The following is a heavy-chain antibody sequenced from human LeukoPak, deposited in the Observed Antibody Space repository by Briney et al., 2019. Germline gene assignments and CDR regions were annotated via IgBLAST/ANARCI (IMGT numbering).Heavy chain of an antibody. D-gene: IGHD6-19*01. J-gene: IGHJ4*02. Sequence: PGGSLRLSCAASGFTLSSYEMNWVRQAPGKGLEWVSYISSSGSTIYYADSVKGRFTISRDNAKNSLYLQMNSLRAEDTAVYYCASLAVAGTELDYWGQGTLVTVSS. CDR1: GFTLSSYE. CDR3: ASLAVAGTELDY. V-gene: IGHV3-48*03. CDR2: ISSSGSTI.